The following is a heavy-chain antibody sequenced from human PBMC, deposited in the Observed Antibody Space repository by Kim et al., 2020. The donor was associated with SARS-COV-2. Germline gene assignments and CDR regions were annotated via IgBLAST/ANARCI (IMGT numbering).Heavy chain of an antibody. Sequence: GGSLRLSCAASGFTFSDYYMSWIRQAPGKGLEWVSYISSSSSYTNYADSVKGRFTISRDNAKNSLYLQMNSLRAEDTAVYYCARDRYDFWSGYYPSEYYYGMDVWGQGTTVTVSS. D-gene: IGHD3-3*01. V-gene: IGHV3-11*05. CDR1: GFTFSDYY. J-gene: IGHJ6*02. CDR2: ISSSSSYT. CDR3: ARDRYDFWSGYYPSEYYYGMDV.